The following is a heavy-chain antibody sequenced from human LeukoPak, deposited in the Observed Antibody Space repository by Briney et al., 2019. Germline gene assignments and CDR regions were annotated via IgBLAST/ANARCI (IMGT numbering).Heavy chain of an antibody. Sequence: SETLSLTCTVSGGSISSYYWSWIRQPPGKGLEWIGYIYSSGSTNYNPSLKSRVTISVDTSKNQFSLKLSSVTAADTAVYYCARGYCGGGSCYNRYWGQGTLVTVSS. CDR1: GGSISSYY. CDR3: ARGYCGGGSCYNRY. J-gene: IGHJ4*02. D-gene: IGHD2-15*01. V-gene: IGHV4-59*01. CDR2: IYSSGST.